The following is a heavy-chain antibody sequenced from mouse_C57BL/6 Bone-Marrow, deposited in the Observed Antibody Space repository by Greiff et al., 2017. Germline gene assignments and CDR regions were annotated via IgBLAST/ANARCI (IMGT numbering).Heavy chain of an antibody. V-gene: IGHV5-4*01. Sequence: EVKLMESGGGLVKPGGSLKLSCAASGFTFSSYAMSWVRQTPEKRLEWVATISDGGSYTYYPDNVKGRFTISRDNAKNNLYLQMSHLKSEDTAMYYCARDGYDGYCYAMDYWGQGTSVTVSS. CDR3: ARDGYDGYCYAMDY. CDR1: GFTFSSYA. J-gene: IGHJ4*01. D-gene: IGHD2-3*01. CDR2: ISDGGSYT.